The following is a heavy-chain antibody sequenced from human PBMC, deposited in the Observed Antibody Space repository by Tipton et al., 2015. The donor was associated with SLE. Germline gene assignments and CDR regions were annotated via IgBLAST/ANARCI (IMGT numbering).Heavy chain of an antibody. D-gene: IGHD3-3*01. J-gene: IGHJ4*02. CDR2: IYHLGST. Sequence: TLSLTCTVSGGSITSFYWSWIRQSPGKGLEWIGYIYHLGSTSYNPSLESRVTILVDTSKNQFSLNLRSVTAADTAMFYCASGTLEWSHEPDYWGQGTLVTVSS. V-gene: IGHV4-59*12. CDR1: GGSITSFY. CDR3: ASGTLEWSHEPDY.